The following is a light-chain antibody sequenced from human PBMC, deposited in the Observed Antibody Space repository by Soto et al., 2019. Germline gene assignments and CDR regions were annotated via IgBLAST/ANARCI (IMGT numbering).Light chain of an antibody. CDR1: SSDVGAYNY. Sequence: QSALAQPASVSGSPGQSITISCTGSSSDVGAYNYVSWFQQHPGKAPKLMIYGVSNRPSGVSNRFSGSKSGNTASLTISGLQAEDEADYYCSSYTSSTTYTYVLGTGTKVTVL. CDR3: SSYTSSTTYTYV. V-gene: IGLV2-14*01. CDR2: GVS. J-gene: IGLJ1*01.